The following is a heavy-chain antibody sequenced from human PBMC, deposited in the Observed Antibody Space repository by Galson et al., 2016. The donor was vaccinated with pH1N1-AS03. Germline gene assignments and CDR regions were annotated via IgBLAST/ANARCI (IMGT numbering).Heavy chain of an antibody. CDR1: GSTFSSSW. Sequence: SLRLSCAASGSTFSSSWMSLVRQAPGKGLEWVANVRQAGSDKYYVDYVRGRFTISRDKAKNSLYLQMNSLRAEDTAVYYCVKGGTNFDSWGQGTLVTVSS. D-gene: IGHD1-26*01. V-gene: IGHV3-7*01. CDR3: VKGGTNFDS. CDR2: VRQAGSDK. J-gene: IGHJ4*02.